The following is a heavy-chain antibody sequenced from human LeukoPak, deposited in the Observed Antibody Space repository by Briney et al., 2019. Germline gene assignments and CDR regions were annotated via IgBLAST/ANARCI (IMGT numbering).Heavy chain of an antibody. J-gene: IGHJ4*02. Sequence: GGSLRLSRAASGFTFSSYGMHWVRQAPGKGLEWVAFIRYDGSNKYYADSVKGRFTISRDNSKNTLYLQMNSLRAEDTAVYYCAKDFLGYCSGGSCYQMIDYWGQGTLVTVSS. CDR3: AKDFLGYCSGGSCYQMIDY. CDR1: GFTFSSYG. CDR2: IRYDGSNK. V-gene: IGHV3-30*02. D-gene: IGHD2-15*01.